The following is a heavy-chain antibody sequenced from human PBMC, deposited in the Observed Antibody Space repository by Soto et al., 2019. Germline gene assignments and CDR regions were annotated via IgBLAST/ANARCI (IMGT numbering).Heavy chain of an antibody. CDR3: AREILTGYPLPENWFDP. CDR2: IDPSDSYT. J-gene: IGHJ5*02. V-gene: IGHV5-10-1*01. Sequence: PGESLKISCKGSGYSFTSYWISWVRQMPGKGLEWMGRIDPSDSYTNYSPSFQGHVTISADKSISTAYLQWSSLKASDTAMYYCAREILTGYPLPENWFDPWGQGTLVTAPQ. CDR1: GYSFTSYW. D-gene: IGHD3-9*01.